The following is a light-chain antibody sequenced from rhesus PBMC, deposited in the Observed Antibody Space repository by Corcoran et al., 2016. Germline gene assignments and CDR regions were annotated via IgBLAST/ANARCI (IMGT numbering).Light chain of an antibody. Sequence: DIQMTQSPSSLSTSVGDRVTVTCRASQGINKGLSWYQQKPGKAPTLLIYAASHLQTGVSFRVSGSGSGTDYTLTITSLQPEDVATYYCLQTYTSPYSFGQGTRVEIK. V-gene: IGKV1-94*01. J-gene: IGKJ2*01. CDR1: QGINKG. CDR2: AAS. CDR3: LQTYTSPYS.